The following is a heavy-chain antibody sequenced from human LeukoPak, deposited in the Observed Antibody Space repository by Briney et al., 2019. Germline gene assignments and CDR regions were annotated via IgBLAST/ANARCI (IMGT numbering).Heavy chain of an antibody. J-gene: IGHJ4*02. CDR1: GGSFSGYY. CDR3: ARADRYGYFDY. V-gene: IGHV4-34*01. D-gene: IGHD3-16*02. Sequence: SETLSLTCAVYGGSFSGYYWSWIRQPPGKGLEWIGEINHSGSTNYNPSLKSRVTISVDTSKNQFSLKLSSVTAADTAVYYCARADRYGYFDYWGQGTLVTVSS. CDR2: INHSGST.